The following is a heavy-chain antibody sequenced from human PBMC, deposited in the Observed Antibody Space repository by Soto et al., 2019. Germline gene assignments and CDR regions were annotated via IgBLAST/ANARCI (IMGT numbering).Heavy chain of an antibody. CDR3: ARAEYYYGSGSYGLFDY. CDR1: GGSISSSNW. V-gene: IGHV4-4*02. Sequence: QVQLQESGPGLVKPSGTLSLTCAVSGGSISSSNWWSWVRQPPGKGLEWIGEIYHSGSTNYNPSRRRRVTISVXXSXNXXSLKLSSVTAADTAVYYCARAEYYYGSGSYGLFDYWGQGTLVTVSS. J-gene: IGHJ4*02. D-gene: IGHD3-10*01. CDR2: IYHSGST.